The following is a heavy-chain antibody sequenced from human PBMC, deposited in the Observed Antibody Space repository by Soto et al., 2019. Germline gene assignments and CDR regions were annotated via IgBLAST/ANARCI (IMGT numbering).Heavy chain of an antibody. D-gene: IGHD6-6*01. CDR2: ISWNSGSI. CDR1: GFTFDDYA. Sequence: EVQLVESGGCLVQPGGSLRLSCAASGFTFDDYAMHWVRQAPGKGLEWVSGISWNSGSIGYADSVKGRFTISRDNAKNSLYLQMNSLRAEDTALYYCAKDSSSSYAFDIWGQGTMVTVSS. J-gene: IGHJ3*02. CDR3: AKDSSSSYAFDI. V-gene: IGHV3-9*01.